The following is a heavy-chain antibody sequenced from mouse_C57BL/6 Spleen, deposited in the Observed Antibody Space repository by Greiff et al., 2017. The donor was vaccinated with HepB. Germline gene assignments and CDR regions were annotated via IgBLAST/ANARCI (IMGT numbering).Heavy chain of an antibody. CDR1: GYTFTSYD. V-gene: IGHV1-85*01. Sequence: QVQLQQPGTELVKPGASVKLSCKASGYTFTSYDINWVKQRPGQGLEWIGWIYPRDGSTKYNEKFKGKATLTVDTSSSTAYMELHSLTSEDSAVYFCARNYYGSSYGGCWYFDVWGTGTTVTVSS. D-gene: IGHD1-1*01. CDR2: IYPRDGST. CDR3: ARNYYGSSYGGCWYFDV. J-gene: IGHJ1*03.